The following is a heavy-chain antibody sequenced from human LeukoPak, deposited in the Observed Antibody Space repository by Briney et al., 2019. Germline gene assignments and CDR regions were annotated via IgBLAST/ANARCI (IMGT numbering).Heavy chain of an antibody. J-gene: IGHJ4*02. V-gene: IGHV4-39*07. Sequence: PSETLSLTCTVSGGSISSSSYYWGWIRQPPGKGLEWIGSIYYSGSTYYNPSLKSRVTISVDTSKNQFSLKLSSVTAADTAVYYCARGIQNPYTAMKEYYFDYWGQGTLVTVSS. D-gene: IGHD5-18*01. CDR3: ARGIQNPYTAMKEYYFDY. CDR1: GGSISSSSYY. CDR2: IYYSGST.